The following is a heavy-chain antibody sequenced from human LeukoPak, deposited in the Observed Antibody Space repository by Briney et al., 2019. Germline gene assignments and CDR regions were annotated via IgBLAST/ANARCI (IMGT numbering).Heavy chain of an antibody. CDR2: ISGSGGST. CDR3: AKDWGY. J-gene: IGHJ4*02. D-gene: IGHD3-16*01. Sequence: GGSLRLSCAASGFTFSTYGMAWVRQAPGKGLEWVSGISGSGGSTYYAESVKGRLTISRDNSKNTLYLQMNSLRADDTAVYYCAKDWGYWGQGSLVTVSS. V-gene: IGHV3-23*01. CDR1: GFTFSTYG.